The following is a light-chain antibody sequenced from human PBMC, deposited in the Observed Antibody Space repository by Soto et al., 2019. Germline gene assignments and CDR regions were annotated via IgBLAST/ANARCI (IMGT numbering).Light chain of an antibody. J-gene: IGKJ4*02. V-gene: IGKV1-5*03. CDR2: KAS. CDR3: QHYNSYSP. CDR1: QSISSL. Sequence: DIQMTQSPSTLSASVGDRVTITCRASQSISSLLAWYQQKPGRAPKLLIYKASTLESGVPSSFSGSGSGTEFTLTITSLQPDDFATYYCQHYNSYSPFGGGTKVEI.